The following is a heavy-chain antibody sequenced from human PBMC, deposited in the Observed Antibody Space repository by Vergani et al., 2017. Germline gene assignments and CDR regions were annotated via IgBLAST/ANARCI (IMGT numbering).Heavy chain of an antibody. V-gene: IGHV4-39*01. Sequence: QLQLQESGPGLVKPSETLSLTCTVPGSPISSSSYYWGWIRQPPGKGLEWIGSIYYSGSTYYNPSLKSRVTISVDTSKNQFSLKLSSVTAADTAVYYCARASIAAAGGDFDYWGQGTLVTVSS. J-gene: IGHJ4*02. CDR3: ARASIAAAGGDFDY. CDR2: IYYSGST. CDR1: GSPISSSSYY. D-gene: IGHD6-13*01.